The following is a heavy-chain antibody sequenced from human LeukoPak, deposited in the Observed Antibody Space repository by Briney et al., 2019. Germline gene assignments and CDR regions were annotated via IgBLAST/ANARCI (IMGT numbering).Heavy chain of an antibody. Sequence: ASVKVSCKASGYTFTNYDINWVRQATGQGLEWMGYMKPNSGNTGYAQKFQGRVTITADESTSTAYMELSSLRSEDTAVYYCARAVGDCSSTSCNDYYYMDVWGKGTTVTVSS. CDR3: ARAVGDCSSTSCNDYYYMDV. D-gene: IGHD2-2*01. V-gene: IGHV1-8*01. J-gene: IGHJ6*03. CDR2: MKPNSGNT. CDR1: GYTFTNYD.